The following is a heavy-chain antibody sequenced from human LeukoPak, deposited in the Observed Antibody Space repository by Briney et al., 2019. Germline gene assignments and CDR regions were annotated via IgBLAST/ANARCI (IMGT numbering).Heavy chain of an antibody. D-gene: IGHD6-6*01. CDR3: ARDWGIAARQGGFDP. Sequence: ASVKVSCKASGYTFTSYDINWVRQATGQGLEWMGWMNPNSGNTGFAQKFQGRVTMTRNTSISTAYMELSSLRSEDTAVYYCARDWGIAARQGGFDPWGQGTLVTVSS. V-gene: IGHV1-8*01. CDR2: MNPNSGNT. J-gene: IGHJ5*02. CDR1: GYTFTSYD.